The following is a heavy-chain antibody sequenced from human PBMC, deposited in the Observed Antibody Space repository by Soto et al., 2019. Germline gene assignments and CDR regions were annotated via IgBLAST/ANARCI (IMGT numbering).Heavy chain of an antibody. V-gene: IGHV1-69*06. CDR2: TIPVFNTA. CDR1: GGTLSDQV. D-gene: IGHD3-10*01. J-gene: IGHJ3*02. Sequence: LQREQSGAEVKKLGSSWKISAKAPGGTLSDQVVSGLRQALGQGLEWVGGTIPVFNTANYAPKFQGRVTIAADKSTNIAYMELGSLRSDDTAFYYCARGVYGSGNYYTGPSAFDIWGQGTLVIVSS. CDR3: ARGVYGSGNYYTGPSAFDI.